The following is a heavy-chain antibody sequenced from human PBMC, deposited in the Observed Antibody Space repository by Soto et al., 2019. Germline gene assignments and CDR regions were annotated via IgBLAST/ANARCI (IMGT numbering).Heavy chain of an antibody. Sequence: GGSLRLSCAASGFTVSSNYMSWVRQAPGKGLEWVSVIYSGGSTYYADSVKGRFTISRDNSKNTLYLQMNSLRAEDTAVYYCARDRGYYYDSSGYFDAFDIWGQGTMVTVSS. CDR1: GFTVSSNY. D-gene: IGHD3-22*01. V-gene: IGHV3-53*01. CDR2: IYSGGST. CDR3: ARDRGYYYDSSGYFDAFDI. J-gene: IGHJ3*02.